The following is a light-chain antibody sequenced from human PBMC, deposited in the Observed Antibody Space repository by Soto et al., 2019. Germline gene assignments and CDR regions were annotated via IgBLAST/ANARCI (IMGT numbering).Light chain of an antibody. V-gene: IGKV1-39*01. CDR3: QQSSSNTRT. Sequence: DIQMTQSPSSLSASVGDRVTITCRASQPISNYLNWYQHKPGKAPKVLIYAASNLHSGVPSRFSGSRSGTDFTLTISSLQPEDFATYYCQQSSSNTRTFGQGTKV. J-gene: IGKJ2*02. CDR1: QPISNY. CDR2: AAS.